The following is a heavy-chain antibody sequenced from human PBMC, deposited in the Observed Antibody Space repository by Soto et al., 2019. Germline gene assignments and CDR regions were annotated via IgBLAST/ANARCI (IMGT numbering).Heavy chain of an antibody. J-gene: IGHJ4*02. Sequence: QVHLVESGGGVVQPGRSLRLSCAASGFHFSTYGMHWVRQAPGKGLEWVALIWNHGREDSYADSVKGRFTISRDNSKNTLWLQMNSLRDDDTAVYYCVRGPWLVGDVTSFDYWGQGSLVTGSS. CDR3: VRGPWLVGDVTSFDY. CDR1: GFHFSTYG. CDR2: IWNHGRED. V-gene: IGHV3-33*01. D-gene: IGHD6-19*01.